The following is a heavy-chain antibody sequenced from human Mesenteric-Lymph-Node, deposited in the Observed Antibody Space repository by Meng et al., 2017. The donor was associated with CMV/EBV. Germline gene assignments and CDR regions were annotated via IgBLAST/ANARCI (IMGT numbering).Heavy chain of an antibody. CDR1: GFTFSSYA. CDR2: ISYDGSNK. CDR3: AKEGHYYGMDV. V-gene: IGHV3-30*04. J-gene: IGHJ6*02. Sequence: GGSLRLSCAASGFTFSSYAMHWVRQAPGKGLEWVAVISYDGSNKYYADSVKGRFTISRDNSKNTLYLQMNSLRREDTGVYYCAKEGHYYGMDVWGQGTTVTVSS.